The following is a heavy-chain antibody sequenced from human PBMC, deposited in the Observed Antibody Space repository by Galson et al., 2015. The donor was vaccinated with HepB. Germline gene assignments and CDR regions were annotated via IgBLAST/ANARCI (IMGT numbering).Heavy chain of an antibody. CDR3: ARTLTAMVTDDWYFDL. CDR1: GFTFSSYS. D-gene: IGHD5-18*01. J-gene: IGHJ2*01. Sequence: SLRLSCAASGFTFSSYSMNWVRQAPGKGLERVSYISSSSSTIYYADSVKGRFTISRDNAKNSLYLQMNSLRAEDTAVYYCARTLTAMVTDDWYFDLWGRGTLVTVSS. CDR2: ISSSSSTI. V-gene: IGHV3-48*01.